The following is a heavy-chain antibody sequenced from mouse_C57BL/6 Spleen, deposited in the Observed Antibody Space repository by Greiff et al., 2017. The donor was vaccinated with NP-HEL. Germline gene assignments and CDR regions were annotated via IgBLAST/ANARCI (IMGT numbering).Heavy chain of an antibody. CDR2: INPNNGGT. D-gene: IGHD2-3*01. Sequence: EVQLQQSGPELVKPGASVKMSCKASGYTFTDYNMHWVKQSHGKSLEWIGYINPNNGGTSYNQKFKGKATLTVNKSSSTAYMELRSLTSEDSAVYYCAFQEGYYVGFAYWGQGTLVTVSA. V-gene: IGHV1-22*01. J-gene: IGHJ3*01. CDR3: AFQEGYYVGFAY. CDR1: GYTFTDYN.